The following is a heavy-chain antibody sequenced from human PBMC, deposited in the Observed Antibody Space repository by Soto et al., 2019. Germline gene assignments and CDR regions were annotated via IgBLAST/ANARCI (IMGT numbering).Heavy chain of an antibody. CDR2: ISSSSSYI. V-gene: IGHV3-21*01. CDR3: ARSPYTTVTTFIDY. CDR1: GFTFSSYS. Sequence: AGGSLRLSCAASGFTFSSYSMNWVRQAPGKGLEWVSSISSSSSYIYYADSVKGRFTISRDNAKNSLYLQMNSLRAEDTAVYYCARSPYTTVTTFIDYWGQGTLVTVSS. D-gene: IGHD4-17*01. J-gene: IGHJ4*02.